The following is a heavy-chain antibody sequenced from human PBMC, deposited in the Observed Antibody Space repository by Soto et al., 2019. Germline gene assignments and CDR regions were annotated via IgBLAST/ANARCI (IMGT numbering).Heavy chain of an antibody. Sequence: QITLKESGPTLVKPTQALTLTCSFSGFSLTTLGVGVGWVRQPPGEALEWLALIYWDDDRQYSPSLKTRLTITKDTSKNQVVLTMTNMDPVDTGTYSCAHSQLTTAANAFDVWGQGTIVTVSS. J-gene: IGHJ3*01. D-gene: IGHD1-1*01. V-gene: IGHV2-5*02. CDR1: GFSLTTLGVG. CDR2: IYWDDDR. CDR3: AHSQLTTAANAFDV.